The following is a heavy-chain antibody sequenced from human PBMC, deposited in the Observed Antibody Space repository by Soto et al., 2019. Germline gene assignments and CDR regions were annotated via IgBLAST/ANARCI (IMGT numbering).Heavy chain of an antibody. V-gene: IGHV4-39*07. CDR1: GGSISSSSYY. CDR3: ARGRPLYGSGSYYNAAAGFEL. CDR2: IYYSGST. D-gene: IGHD3-10*01. Sequence: PSETLSLTCTVSGGSISSSSYYWGWIRQPPGKGLEWIGSIYYSGSTYYNPSLKSRVTISVDTSKNQFSLKLSSVTAADTAVYYCARGRPLYGSGSYYNAAAGFELWGQGTQVTVSS. J-gene: IGHJ5*02.